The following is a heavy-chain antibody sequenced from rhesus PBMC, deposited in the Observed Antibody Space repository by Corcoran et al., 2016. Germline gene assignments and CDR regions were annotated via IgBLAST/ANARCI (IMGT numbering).Heavy chain of an antibody. V-gene: IGHV5-20*01. J-gene: IGHJ4*01. CDR2: FDPGAADT. Sequence: EVQLVQSGAEVKRPGESLKISCKTSGYSFTSYWISWVRQMPGKGLGWMGAFDPGAADTSYTPAFQGQGTISADKSISTAYLQWSRLKASDTATYYCAKSRDSSGWAGDYWGQGVLVTVSS. CDR1: GYSFTSYW. CDR3: AKSRDSSGWAGDY. D-gene: IGHD6-31*01.